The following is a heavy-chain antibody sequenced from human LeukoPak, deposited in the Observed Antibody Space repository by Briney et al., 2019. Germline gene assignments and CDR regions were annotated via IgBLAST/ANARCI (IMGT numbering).Heavy chain of an antibody. CDR3: AKTPLRFLEWLLGD. CDR1: GFTFSSYA. CDR2: ISGSGGST. Sequence: GGSLRLSCAASGFTFSSYAMTWVRQAPGKGLEWVSGISGSGGSTYYADSVKGRFTISRDNSKNTLYLQMNSLRAEDTAVYYCAKTPLRFLEWLLGDWGPGTLVTVSS. D-gene: IGHD3-3*01. J-gene: IGHJ4*02. V-gene: IGHV3-23*01.